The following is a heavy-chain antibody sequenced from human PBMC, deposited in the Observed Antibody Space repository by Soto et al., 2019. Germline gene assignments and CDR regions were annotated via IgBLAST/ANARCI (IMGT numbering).Heavy chain of an antibody. V-gene: IGHV3-48*02. J-gene: IGHJ4*02. D-gene: IGHD3-22*01. CDR2: ISSSSSTI. CDR3: ASSRDRDYYDSSGYFMYFDY. Sequence: GGSLRLSCAASGFTFSSYSMNWVRQAPGKGLEWVSYISSSSSTIYYADSVKGRFTISRDNAKNSLYLQMNSLRDEDTAVYYCASSRDRDYYDSSGYFMYFDYWGQGTLVTVSS. CDR1: GFTFSSYS.